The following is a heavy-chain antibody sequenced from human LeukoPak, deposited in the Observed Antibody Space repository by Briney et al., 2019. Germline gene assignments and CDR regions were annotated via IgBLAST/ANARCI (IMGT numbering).Heavy chain of an antibody. CDR1: GGSFSGYY. CDR2: INHSGST. CDR3: ARVYSPFDY. J-gene: IGHJ4*02. Sequence: SETLSLTCAVYGGSFSGYYWSWIRQPPGKGLEWIGEINHSGSTNYNPSLKSRVTISVDTSKNQFSLKLSSVTAADTAVYYCARVYSPFDYWGQGTLVTVS. V-gene: IGHV4-34*01. D-gene: IGHD2-15*01.